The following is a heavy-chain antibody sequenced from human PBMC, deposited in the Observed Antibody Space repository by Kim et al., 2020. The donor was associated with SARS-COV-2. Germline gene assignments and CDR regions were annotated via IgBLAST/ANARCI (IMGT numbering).Heavy chain of an antibody. Sequence: GGSLRLSCVASKFTFTGYAMSWVRQAPGRGLEWVSAIVGGGGSTYYADSVKGRFTISRDNSKNTLYLQMDNLRADDTAVYYCAKDFGSSGYPPFDYWGQGTLVTVSS. J-gene: IGHJ4*02. CDR1: KFTFTGYA. CDR3: AKDFGSSGYPPFDY. D-gene: IGHD3-22*01. CDR2: IVGGGGST. V-gene: IGHV3-23*01.